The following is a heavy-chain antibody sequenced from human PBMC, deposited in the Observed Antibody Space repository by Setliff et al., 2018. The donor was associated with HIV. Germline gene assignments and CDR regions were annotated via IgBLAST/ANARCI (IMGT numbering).Heavy chain of an antibody. V-gene: IGHV3-21*04. CDR3: AKDIPGPAINSGRIKNWFDP. J-gene: IGHJ5*02. CDR1: GFTFSSYS. Sequence: GGSLRLSCAASGFTFSSYSMNWVRQAPGKGLEWVSSISSSSSYTHYADSVKGRFTISRDNVKNSLYLQMNSLRAEDTAVYYCAKDIPGPAINSGRIKNWFDPWGEGTLVTVSS. D-gene: IGHD6-19*01. CDR2: ISSSSSYT.